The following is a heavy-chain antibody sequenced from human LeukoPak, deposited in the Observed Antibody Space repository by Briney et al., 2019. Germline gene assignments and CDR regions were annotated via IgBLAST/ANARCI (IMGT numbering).Heavy chain of an antibody. J-gene: IGHJ4*02. CDR1: GFTFSSYG. V-gene: IGHV3-30*18. D-gene: IGHD4-23*01. CDR3: AKRGDYGGNSPFDY. Sequence: GGSLRLSCAASGFTFSSYGMHWVRQAPGKGLEWVAVISYDGSNKYYADSVKGRFTISRDNSKNTLYLQMNSLRAEDTAVHYCAKRGDYGGNSPFDYWGQGTLVTVSS. CDR2: ISYDGSNK.